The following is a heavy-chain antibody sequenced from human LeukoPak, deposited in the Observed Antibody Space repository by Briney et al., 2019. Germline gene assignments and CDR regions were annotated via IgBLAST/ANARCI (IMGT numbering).Heavy chain of an antibody. V-gene: IGHV3-21*01. Sequence: GGSLRLSCAASGFTFDDYGMNWVRQAPGKGLEWVSSISSSSSYIYYADSVKGRFTISRDNAKHSLYLQMNSLRAEDTAVYYCPRGVEVVAAADNWFDPWGQGTLVTVSS. J-gene: IGHJ5*02. CDR3: PRGVEVVAAADNWFDP. D-gene: IGHD2-2*01. CDR2: ISSSSSYI. CDR1: GFTFDDYG.